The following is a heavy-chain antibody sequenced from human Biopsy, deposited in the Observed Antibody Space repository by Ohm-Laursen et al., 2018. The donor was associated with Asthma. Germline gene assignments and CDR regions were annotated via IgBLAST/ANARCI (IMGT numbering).Heavy chain of an antibody. J-gene: IGHJ4*02. CDR3: ARGVEYDYDSSGYYFDY. CDR2: MYYSGTT. D-gene: IGHD3-22*01. V-gene: IGHV4-31*03. CDR1: GDSISNGGYY. Sequence: SETLSLTCTVSGDSISNGGYYWSWIRQHPGKGLEWIGYMYYSGTTCYNPSLNSRVAILVDTSKNQFSLKVNSVTAADTAVYYCARGVEYDYDSSGYYFDYWGQGTLVTVSS.